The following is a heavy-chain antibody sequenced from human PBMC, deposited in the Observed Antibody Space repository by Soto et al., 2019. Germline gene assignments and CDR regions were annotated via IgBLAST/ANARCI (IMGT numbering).Heavy chain of an antibody. D-gene: IGHD3-9*01. CDR2: IIPIFGTA. Sequence: ASVKVSCKASGGTFSSYAISWVRQAPGQGLEWMGGIIPIFGTANYAQKLQGRVTMTTDTSTSTAYMELRSLRSDDTAVYYCARDLTPGLVDHWGQGTLVTV. V-gene: IGHV1-69*05. CDR1: GGTFSSYA. CDR3: ARDLTPGLVDH. J-gene: IGHJ4*02.